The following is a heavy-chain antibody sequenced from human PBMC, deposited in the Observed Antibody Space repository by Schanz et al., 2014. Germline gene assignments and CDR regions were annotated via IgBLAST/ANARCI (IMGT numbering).Heavy chain of an antibody. J-gene: IGHJ4*02. CDR2: IWYDGNNK. D-gene: IGHD2-15*01. Sequence: QVQLVESGGGVVQPGRSLRLSCAASGFTFSAYGMHWVRQAPGKGLEWVAVIWYDGNNKSYSYSVKGRFIISRDNSKNTVYLQMNSLRAEDTAVYYCARDPGGTKTHGLWGQGTLVTVSS. CDR1: GFTFSAYG. CDR3: ARDPGGTKTHGL. V-gene: IGHV3-33*01.